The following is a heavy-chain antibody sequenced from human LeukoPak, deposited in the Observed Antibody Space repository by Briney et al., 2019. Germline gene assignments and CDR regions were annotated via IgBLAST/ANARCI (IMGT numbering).Heavy chain of an antibody. Sequence: SETLSLTCTVSGDSIRSFSWSWIRQSPGKRLEWIGYLYYSGTANYNPSLRSRVTISSDTSKNQFSLKLSSLTAADTAMYYCARGPSSGQYVSPLDYWGQGTLVTVSS. CDR1: GDSIRSFS. CDR2: LYYSGTA. CDR3: ARGPSSGQYVSPLDY. V-gene: IGHV4-59*01. D-gene: IGHD6-25*01. J-gene: IGHJ4*02.